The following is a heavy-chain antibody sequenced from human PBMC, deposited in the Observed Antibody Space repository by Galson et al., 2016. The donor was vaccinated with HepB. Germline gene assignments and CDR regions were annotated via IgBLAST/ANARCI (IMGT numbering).Heavy chain of an antibody. J-gene: IGHJ4*02. CDR1: GFTFNTYP. Sequence: SLRLSCAASGFTFNTYPMHWVRQASGKGLEWMAVISKEGTKTDYADSVKGRFTISRDNSENTLYLQINSLRAEDTAVYYCAKNDILTGYSAFDYWGQGTLVTVSS. V-gene: IGHV3-30-3*02. CDR2: ISKEGTKT. CDR3: AKNDILTGYSAFDY. D-gene: IGHD3-9*01.